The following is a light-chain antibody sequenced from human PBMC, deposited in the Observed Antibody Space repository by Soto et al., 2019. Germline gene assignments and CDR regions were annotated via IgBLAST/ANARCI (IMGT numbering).Light chain of an antibody. CDR1: SSDVGGYNY. CDR2: DVS. V-gene: IGLV2-14*01. J-gene: IGLJ1*01. CDR3: SLKTRRSTV. Sequence: QSVLTQPASVSGSPGQSITISCTGTSSDVGGYNYVSWYQQHPGKAPKLMIYDVSNRPSGVSNRFSGSKSGNRASLTISGPQAEDEADYYCSLKTRRSTVFGPGTKLTVL.